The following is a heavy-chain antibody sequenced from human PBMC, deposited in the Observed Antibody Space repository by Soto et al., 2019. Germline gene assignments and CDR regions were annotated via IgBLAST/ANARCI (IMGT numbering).Heavy chain of an antibody. CDR2: ISWNSGSI. CDR3: AKSRALSWDDAFDI. Sequence: EVQLVESGGGLVQPGRSLRLSCAASGFTFDDYVMHWVRQAPGKGLEWVSGISWNSGSIGYADSVKGRFTISRDNAKNSLYLQMNSLRAEDTALYYCAKSRALSWDDAFDIWGQGTMVTVSS. CDR1: GFTFDDYV. V-gene: IGHV3-9*01. J-gene: IGHJ3*02. D-gene: IGHD6-13*01.